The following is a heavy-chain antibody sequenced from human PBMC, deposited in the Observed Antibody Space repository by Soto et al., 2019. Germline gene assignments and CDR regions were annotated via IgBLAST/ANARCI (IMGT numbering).Heavy chain of an antibody. J-gene: IGHJ5*02. CDR3: GRSVFP. Sequence: SEPLSLTCTVSGGSISSYYWSWIRQPPGKGLEWIGYIYYSGSTYYNPSLKSRVTISVDTSKNQFSLKLSSVTAADTAVYYCGRSVFPWGQGTLVTVSS. V-gene: IGHV4-59*06. CDR2: IYYSGST. CDR1: GGSISSYY.